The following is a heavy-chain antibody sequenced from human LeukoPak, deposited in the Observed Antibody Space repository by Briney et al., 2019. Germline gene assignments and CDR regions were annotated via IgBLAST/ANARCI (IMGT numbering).Heavy chain of an antibody. CDR1: GYSISSGYY. CDR3: AVGGSYYFDY. V-gene: IGHV4-38-2*02. Sequence: PSETLSLTCTVSGYSISSGYYWGWSRQPPGKGLEWIGSIYHSGSTYYNPSLKSRVTISVDTSKNQFSLKLSSVTAADTAVYYCAVGGSYYFDYWGQGTLVTVSS. CDR2: IYHSGST. D-gene: IGHD4-23*01. J-gene: IGHJ4*02.